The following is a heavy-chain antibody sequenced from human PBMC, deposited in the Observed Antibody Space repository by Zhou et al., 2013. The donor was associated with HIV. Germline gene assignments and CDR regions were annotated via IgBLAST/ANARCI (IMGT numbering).Heavy chain of an antibody. V-gene: IGHV1-69*05. CDR3: ARDDLGAHAEYFQH. CDR2: IIAVLGTT. D-gene: IGHD1-26*01. Sequence: QVQLVQSGPEVKKPGSSVKVSCKASGDTFNNYAISWVRQAPGQGLEWMGGIIAVLGTTHYTEKFQGRVTFTTDDSTNTAYMELRSLRSDDTAVYYCARDDLGAHAEYFQHWGQGTLVTVSS. CDR1: GDTFNNYA. J-gene: IGHJ1*01.